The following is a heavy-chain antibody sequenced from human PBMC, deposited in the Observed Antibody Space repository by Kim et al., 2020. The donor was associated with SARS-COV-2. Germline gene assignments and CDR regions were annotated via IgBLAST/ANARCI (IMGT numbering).Heavy chain of an antibody. V-gene: IGHV3-33*01. CDR1: GFTFSSYG. J-gene: IGHJ6*02. D-gene: IGHD1-26*01. CDR2: IWYDGSNK. CDR3: ARDLLVGATSYGMDV. Sequence: GGSLRLSCAASGFTFSSYGMHWVRQAPGKGLEWVAVIWYDGSNKYYADSEKGRFTISRDNSKNTLYLQMNSLRAEDTAVYYCARDLLVGATSYGMDVWGQGTTVTVSS.